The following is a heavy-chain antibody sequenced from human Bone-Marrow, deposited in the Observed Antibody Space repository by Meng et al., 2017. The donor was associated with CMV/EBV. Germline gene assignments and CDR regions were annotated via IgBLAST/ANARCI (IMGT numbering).Heavy chain of an antibody. J-gene: IGHJ4*02. CDR3: ARDKYSSGWEVFRFDY. V-gene: IGHV3-11*04. D-gene: IGHD6-19*01. Sequence: GESLKISCAASGFIFRDYYMSWIRQAPGKGLEWVSYISDTGSTIYYADSVKGRFTISRDNAKNSLYLQMNSLRAEDTAVYYCARDKYSSGWEVFRFDYWGQRPLVTVSS. CDR2: ISDTGSTI. CDR1: GFIFRDYY.